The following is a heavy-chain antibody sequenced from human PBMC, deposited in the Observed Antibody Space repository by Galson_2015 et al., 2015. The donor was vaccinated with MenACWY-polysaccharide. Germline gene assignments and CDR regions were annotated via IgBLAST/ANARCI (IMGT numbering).Heavy chain of an antibody. CDR2: IKKDGREK. J-gene: IGHJ5*02. V-gene: IGHV3-7*01. Sequence: SLRISCAASGFTFSTYWMTWVRQAPGKGLEWVANIKKDGREKYYVASVRGRFTISRDNAKNSLYLHMNSLRAEDTAIYYCARDQRGSGSWSWFDPWGQGTLVTVSS. CDR3: ARDQRGSGSWSWFDP. CDR1: GFTFSTYW. D-gene: IGHD3-10*01.